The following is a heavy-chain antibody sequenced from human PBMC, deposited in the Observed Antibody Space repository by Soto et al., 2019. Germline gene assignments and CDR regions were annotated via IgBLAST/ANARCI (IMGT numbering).Heavy chain of an antibody. CDR2: ISYDGGLQ. D-gene: IGHD5-18*01. V-gene: IGHV3-30*03. CDR3: VSDRGYGHASVPYS. J-gene: IGHJ4*02. CDR1: GFTFTSYG. Sequence: QAHLVESGGGVVQPGRSLRLSCAASGFTFTSYGMHWVSQAPGTRLEWVAVISYDGGLQHYADSVKGRFTISRDNSKNMVLLQMNSLRDEDTAVYYCVSDRGYGHASVPYSWGQGTLVSVSS.